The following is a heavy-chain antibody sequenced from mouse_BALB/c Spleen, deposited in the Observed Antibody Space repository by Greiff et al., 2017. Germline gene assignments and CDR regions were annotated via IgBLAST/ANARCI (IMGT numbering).Heavy chain of an antibody. CDR1: GDSITSGY. CDR2: ISYSGST. D-gene: IGHD2-1*01. CDR3: ARYSGNYEDYYAMDY. V-gene: IGHV3-8*02. Sequence: EVKLQESGPSLVKPSQTLSLTCSVTGDSITSGYWNWIRKFPGNKLEYMGYISYSGSTYYNPSLKSRISITRDTSKNQYYLQLNSVTTEDTATYYCARYSGNYEDYYAMDYWGQGTSVTVSS. J-gene: IGHJ4*01.